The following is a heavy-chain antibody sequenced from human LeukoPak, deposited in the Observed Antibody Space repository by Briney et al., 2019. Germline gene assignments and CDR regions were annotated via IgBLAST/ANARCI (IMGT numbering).Heavy chain of an antibody. CDR3: AKGLGWLQPFDY. V-gene: IGHV3-30*18. D-gene: IGHD5-24*01. J-gene: IGHJ4*02. CDR2: ISYDGSNK. CDR1: GFTFSSYG. Sequence: PGGSLRLSCAASGFTFSSYGMHWVRQAPGKGLEWVAVISYDGSNKYYAVSVKGRFTISRDNSKNTLYLQMNSLRAQDTAVYYCAKGLGWLQPFDYWGQGALVTVSS.